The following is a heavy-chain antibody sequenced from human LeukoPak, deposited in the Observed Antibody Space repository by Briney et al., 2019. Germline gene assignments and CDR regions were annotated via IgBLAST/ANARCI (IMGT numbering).Heavy chain of an antibody. J-gene: IGHJ4*02. CDR3: ARDSGDYYGSGSTFDS. D-gene: IGHD3-10*01. V-gene: IGHV1-2*02. CDR2: ISPSRGGT. CDR1: GYTFTGYY. Sequence: ASVKVSCKASGYTFTGYYIHWVRQAPGQGLEWMGWISPSRGGTKYAQQAQGRVTMTRDTPIGTAYMELSRLTSDDTAVYYCARDSGDYYGSGSTFDSWGQGTLVTVSS.